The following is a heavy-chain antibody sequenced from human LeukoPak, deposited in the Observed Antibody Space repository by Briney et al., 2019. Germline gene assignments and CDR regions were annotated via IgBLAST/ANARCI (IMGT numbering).Heavy chain of an antibody. CDR3: ARVGYYGSGSPVAWFDP. D-gene: IGHD3-10*01. Sequence: SQTLSLTCAISGDGVSSNSAAWNWIRQSPSRGLEWLGRTYYRSKWYNDYAVSVKSRITINPDTSKNQFSLQLNSVTPEDTAVYYCARVGYYGSGSPVAWFDPWGQGTLVTVSS. V-gene: IGHV6-1*01. CDR2: TYYRSKWYN. CDR1: GDGVSSNSAA. J-gene: IGHJ5*02.